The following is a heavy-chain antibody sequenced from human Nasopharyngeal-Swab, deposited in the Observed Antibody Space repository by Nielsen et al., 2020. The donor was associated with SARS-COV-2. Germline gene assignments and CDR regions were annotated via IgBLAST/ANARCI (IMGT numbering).Heavy chain of an antibody. D-gene: IGHD3-3*01. CDR2: INHRGST. J-gene: IGHJ6*02. V-gene: IGHV4-34*01. CDR3: ARGHLLDDFWSGYYIYKTYYYYGMDV. Sequence: RQAPGKGLEWIGEINHRGSTNYNPSLKSRVTISVDTSKNQFSLKLSSVTAADTAVYYCARGHLLDDFWSGYYIYKTYYYYGMDVWGQGTTVTVSS.